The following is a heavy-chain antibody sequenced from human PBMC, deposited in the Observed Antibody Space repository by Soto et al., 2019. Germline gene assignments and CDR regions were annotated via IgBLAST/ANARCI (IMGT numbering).Heavy chain of an antibody. CDR1: GFTFSDYY. CDR3: ARGATGYSSGWYYSDY. V-gene: IGHV3-11*06. Sequence: QVQLVESGGGLVKPGGSLRLSCAASGFTFSDYYMSWIRQAPGKGLEWVSYISSSSSYTNYADSVKGRFTISRDNAKNSLYLQMNSLRAEDTAVYYCARGATGYSSGWYYSDYWGQGTLVTVSS. J-gene: IGHJ4*02. D-gene: IGHD6-19*01. CDR2: ISSSSSYT.